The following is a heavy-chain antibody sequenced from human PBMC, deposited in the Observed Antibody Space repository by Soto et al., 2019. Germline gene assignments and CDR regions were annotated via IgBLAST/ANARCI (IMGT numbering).Heavy chain of an antibody. D-gene: IGHD3-10*01. J-gene: IGHJ4*02. CDR3: AKGVVREPAYFDD. V-gene: IGHV3-30*18. CDR1: GFTFSAFA. Sequence: LGGSLRLSCAVSGFTFSAFAMYWVRQAPGKGLEWVALISYDGRNEDYAESVRGRFTISRDNSKNTLYLDMNSLSAEDSAVYFCAKGVVREPAYFDDWGQGTLVTV. CDR2: ISYDGRNE.